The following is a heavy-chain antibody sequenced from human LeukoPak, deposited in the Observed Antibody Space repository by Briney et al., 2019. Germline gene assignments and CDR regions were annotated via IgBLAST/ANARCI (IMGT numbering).Heavy chain of an antibody. J-gene: IGHJ3*02. CDR1: GGSISSGSYY. CDR2: IYTSGST. Sequence: SETLSLTCTVSGGSISSGSYYWSWIRQPAGKGLEWIGRIYTSGSTNYNPSLKSRVTIPVDTSKNQFSLKLSSVTAADTAVYYCARDLYYYDSSGYYLWGFDIWGQGTMVTVSS. V-gene: IGHV4-61*02. D-gene: IGHD3-22*01. CDR3: ARDLYYYDSSGYYLWGFDI.